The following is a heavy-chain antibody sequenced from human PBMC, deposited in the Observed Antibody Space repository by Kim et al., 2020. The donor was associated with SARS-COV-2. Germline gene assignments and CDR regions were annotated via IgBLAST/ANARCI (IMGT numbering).Heavy chain of an antibody. J-gene: IGHJ4*02. Sequence: GGSLRLSCAASGFTFSDYYMSWIRQAPGKGLEWVSYISSTSSYTNYADSVKGRFTISRDNARNSLYLQMSSLRAEDTAVYYCARAGVVVIASLGYWGQGTLVTVSS. D-gene: IGHD3-22*01. CDR3: ARAGVVVIASLGY. V-gene: IGHV3-11*03. CDR1: GFTFSDYY. CDR2: ISSTSSYT.